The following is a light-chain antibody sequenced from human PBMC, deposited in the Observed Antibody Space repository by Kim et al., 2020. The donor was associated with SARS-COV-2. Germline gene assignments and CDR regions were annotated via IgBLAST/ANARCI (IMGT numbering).Light chain of an antibody. Sequence: EIQMTQSPSTLSASVGDRVTITCRASQLIDTYLAWYQQKPGKAPNLMIYQASSLHIGVPSRFSGSGSGTEFTLTINGLQPDDCASYYCQHYIRFPYTFGQGTKLEI. CDR1: QLIDTY. V-gene: IGKV1-5*03. CDR3: QHYIRFPYT. CDR2: QAS. J-gene: IGKJ2*01.